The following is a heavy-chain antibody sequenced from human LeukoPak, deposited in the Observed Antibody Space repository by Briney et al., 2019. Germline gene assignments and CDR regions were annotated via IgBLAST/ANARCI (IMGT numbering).Heavy chain of an antibody. CDR3: ARLKGERSLFEY. Sequence: AGSLRLSCAASGFTLSTYWMTWDRQAPGKGLEWVANIKRDGSEKYYADSVKGLFTISGDNAKNSLYLQMNSLRAEDTAVYYCARLKGERSLFEYWGQGTLVTVSS. CDR2: IKRDGSEK. D-gene: IGHD2-21*01. V-gene: IGHV3-7*02. CDR1: GFTLSTYW. J-gene: IGHJ4*02.